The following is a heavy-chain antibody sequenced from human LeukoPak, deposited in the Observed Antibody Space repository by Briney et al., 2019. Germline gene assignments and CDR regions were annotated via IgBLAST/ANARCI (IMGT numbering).Heavy chain of an antibody. CDR3: ARDGCSGGSCIRYYYYMDV. J-gene: IGHJ6*03. CDR1: GFTFSSYA. CDR2: ISHDGSNK. Sequence: GGSLRLSCAASGFTFSSYAMHWVRQAPGKGLEWVAVISHDGSNKYYADSVKGRFTISRDNSKNTLYLQMNSLRAEDTAVYYCARDGCSGGSCIRYYYYMDVWGKGTTVTVSS. D-gene: IGHD2-15*01. V-gene: IGHV3-30-3*01.